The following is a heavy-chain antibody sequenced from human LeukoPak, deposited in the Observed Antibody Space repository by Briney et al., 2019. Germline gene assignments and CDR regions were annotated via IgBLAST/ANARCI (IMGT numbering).Heavy chain of an antibody. J-gene: IGHJ4*02. D-gene: IGHD3-22*01. CDR3: ANPRYDSSGYYYVD. CDR1: GFTFGSPW. V-gene: IGHV3-74*01. CDR2: INSDGSAT. Sequence: GGSLRLSCAASGFTFGSPWMHWVRQAPGKGLVWVSRINSDGSATAYADSVKGRFTISRDNAENTLYLQMNSLRAEDTAVYYCANPRYDSSGYYYVDWGQGTLVTVSS.